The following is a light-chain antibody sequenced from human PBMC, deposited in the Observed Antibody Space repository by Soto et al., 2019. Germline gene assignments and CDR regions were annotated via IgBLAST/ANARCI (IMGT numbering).Light chain of an antibody. CDR3: NSYTTRSTPWV. CDR2: EVN. CDR1: SSDVGSYKF. Sequence: QSVLTQPASVSGSPGQSITISCTGTSSDVGSYKFVSWYQHHPGKAPKLTIYEVNNRPSGVSDRFSGSKSGNTASLTISGLQAEDEADYYCNSYTTRSTPWVFGTGTKVTVL. V-gene: IGLV2-14*01. J-gene: IGLJ1*01.